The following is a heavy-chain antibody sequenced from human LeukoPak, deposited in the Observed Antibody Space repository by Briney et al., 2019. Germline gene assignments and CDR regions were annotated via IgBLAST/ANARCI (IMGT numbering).Heavy chain of an antibody. D-gene: IGHD3-10*01. J-gene: IGHJ4*02. Sequence: GGSLRLSCAASGFTFSNYAMSWVRQAQGKGLEWVSVIGGGAGSTYYADSVKGRFTIFRDKSKNTLYLQMNGLRAEDTAVYYCATGINYYGSGSYYNFDYWGQGTLVTVSS. CDR1: GFTFSNYA. V-gene: IGHV3-23*01. CDR2: IGGGAGST. CDR3: ATGINYYGSGSYYNFDY.